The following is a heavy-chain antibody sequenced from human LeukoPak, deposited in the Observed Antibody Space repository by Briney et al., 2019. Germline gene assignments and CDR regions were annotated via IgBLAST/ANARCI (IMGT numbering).Heavy chain of an antibody. Sequence: GGSLRLSCAASGFTFSSYAMSWVRQAPGKGLEWVSAISGSGGSTYYADSVKGRFTIPRDNAKNSLYLQMNSLRAEDTAVYYCARRGYYFDYWGQGTLVTVSS. J-gene: IGHJ4*02. CDR3: ARRGYYFDY. CDR1: GFTFSSYA. CDR2: ISGSGGST. V-gene: IGHV3-23*01. D-gene: IGHD2-15*01.